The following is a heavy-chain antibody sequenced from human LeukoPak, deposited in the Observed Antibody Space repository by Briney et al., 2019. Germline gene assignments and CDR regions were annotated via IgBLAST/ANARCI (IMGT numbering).Heavy chain of an antibody. J-gene: IGHJ4*02. Sequence: PGGSLRLSCAASGFTFSSYSMTWVRQAPGKRLEWVSYISSSSSSIYYIDSVKGRFTVSRDNAKNSLYLQMNSLRAEDTAVYYCSRDRPRYFEFWGQGTLVTVSS. V-gene: IGHV3-48*01. CDR3: SRDRPRYFEF. CDR1: GFTFSSYS. CDR2: ISSSSSSI.